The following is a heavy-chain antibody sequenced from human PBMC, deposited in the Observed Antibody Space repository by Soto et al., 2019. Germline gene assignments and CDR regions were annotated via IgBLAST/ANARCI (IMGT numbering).Heavy chain of an antibody. CDR2: IFYTGST. Sequence: NPSETLSLTCTVSGGSISSGDYYWSWIRQPPGKGLEWVGYIFYTGSTYYNPSLKTRVTISVDTSKNHFSLKLTSVTAADTAVYYCARVKARGRRHDYWGQGTLVTVS. D-gene: IGHD1-1*01. CDR3: ARVKARGRRHDY. CDR1: GGSISSGDYY. J-gene: IGHJ4*02. V-gene: IGHV4-30-4*01.